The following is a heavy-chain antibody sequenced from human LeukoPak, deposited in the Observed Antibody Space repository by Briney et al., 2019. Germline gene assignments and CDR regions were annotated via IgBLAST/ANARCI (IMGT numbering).Heavy chain of an antibody. V-gene: IGHV1-2*02. CDR2: INPNSGGT. J-gene: IGHJ4*02. Sequence: ASVTVSCKASGYTFTGYYMHWVRQAPGQGLEWMGWINPNSGGTNYAQKFQGRVTMTRDTSISTAYMELSRLRSDDTAVYYCARGDGDYGEDYFDYWGQGTLVTGSS. CDR1: GYTFTGYY. CDR3: ARGDGDYGEDYFDY. D-gene: IGHD4-17*01.